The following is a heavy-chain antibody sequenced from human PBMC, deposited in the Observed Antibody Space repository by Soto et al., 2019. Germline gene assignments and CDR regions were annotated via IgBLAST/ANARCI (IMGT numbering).Heavy chain of an antibody. Sequence: SGPTLVNPTQTLTLTCTFSGFSLSTSGVGVGWIRQPPGKALEWLALIYWNDDKRYSPSLKSRLTITKDTSKNQVVLTMTNMDPVGTATYYCAHSLVVVTSISNSYYYDGMDVWGQGTTVTVSS. CDR3: AHSLVVVTSISNSYYYDGMDV. D-gene: IGHD2-21*02. CDR1: GFSLSTSGVG. CDR2: IYWNDDK. V-gene: IGHV2-5*01. J-gene: IGHJ6*02.